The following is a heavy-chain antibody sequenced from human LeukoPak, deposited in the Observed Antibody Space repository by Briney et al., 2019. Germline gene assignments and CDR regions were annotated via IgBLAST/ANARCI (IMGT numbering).Heavy chain of an antibody. J-gene: IGHJ4*02. CDR2: ISGSGGST. CDR3: AKNSGSYDLHY. Sequence: GGSLRLSCAASGFTFSNYAMSWVRQAPGKGLEWVSAISGSGGSTYYADSVKGRFTISRDNSKNTLYLQMNSLRAEDTAVYYCAKNSGSYDLHYWGQGTLVTVSS. V-gene: IGHV3-23*01. D-gene: IGHD1-26*01. CDR1: GFTFSNYA.